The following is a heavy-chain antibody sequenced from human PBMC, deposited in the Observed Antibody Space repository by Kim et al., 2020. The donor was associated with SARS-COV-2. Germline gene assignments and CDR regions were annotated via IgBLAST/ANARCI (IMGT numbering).Heavy chain of an antibody. V-gene: IGHV4-34*01. Sequence: SETLSLTCAVYGGSFSGYYWSWIRQPPGKGLEWIGEINHSGSTNYNPSLKSRVTISVDTSKNQFSLKLSSVTAADTAVYYCARVKYCSGGSCYYYFDYWGQGTLVTVSS. CDR3: ARVKYCSGGSCYYYFDY. D-gene: IGHD2-15*01. CDR1: GGSFSGYY. CDR2: INHSGST. J-gene: IGHJ4*02.